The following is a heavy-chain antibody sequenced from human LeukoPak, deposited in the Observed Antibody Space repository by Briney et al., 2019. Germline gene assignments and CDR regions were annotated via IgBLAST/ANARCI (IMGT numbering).Heavy chain of an antibody. D-gene: IGHD5-18*01. CDR3: ARGLWLD. CDR2: IYYSGST. V-gene: IGHV4-39*07. Sequence: PSETLSLTCTVSGGSISSSSYYWGWIRQPPGKGLEWIGSIYYSGSTYYNPSLKSRVTISVDTSKNQFSLKLSSVTAADTAVYYCARGLWLDWGQGTLVTVSS. CDR1: GGSISSSSYY. J-gene: IGHJ4*02.